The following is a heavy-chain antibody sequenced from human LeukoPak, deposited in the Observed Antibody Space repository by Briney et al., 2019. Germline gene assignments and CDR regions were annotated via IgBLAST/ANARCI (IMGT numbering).Heavy chain of an antibody. Sequence: GGSLRLSCAASGFTFKSFAMNWVRQAPGKGLEWVSSISGSDGSSHYADFVKGRFTISRDNSKYTLHLQMNSLRAEDTAVYYCAKSLGVGGYTRYKGFDQWGQGTLVTVSS. V-gene: IGHV3-23*01. CDR3: AKSLGVGGYTRYKGFDQ. CDR1: GFTFKSFA. J-gene: IGHJ4*02. D-gene: IGHD3-16*02. CDR2: ISGSDGSS.